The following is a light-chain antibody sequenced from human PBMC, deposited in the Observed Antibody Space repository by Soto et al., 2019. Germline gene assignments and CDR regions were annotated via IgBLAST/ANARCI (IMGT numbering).Light chain of an antibody. Sequence: QSALTQPASVSGSPGQSITISCTGTSSDVGSYNYVSWYQQHPGKAPKLMIYEVSNRPSGVSNRFSGSKSGNTASLTISGLQAEDEADYYCSSYTSSSTYVLGTGTKLTVL. CDR1: SSDVGSYNY. J-gene: IGLJ1*01. CDR2: EVS. CDR3: SSYTSSSTYV. V-gene: IGLV2-14*01.